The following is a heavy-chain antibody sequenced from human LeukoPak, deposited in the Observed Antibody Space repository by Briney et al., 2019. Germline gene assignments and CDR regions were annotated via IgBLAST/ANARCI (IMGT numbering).Heavy chain of an antibody. CDR3: ARGRTQAYGSGTYSDY. J-gene: IGHJ4*02. CDR1: GFTFSSYA. CDR2: ISSNGGST. D-gene: IGHD3-10*01. V-gene: IGHV3-64*01. Sequence: TGGSLRLSCTASGFTFSSYAMHWVRQAPGKGLEYVSAISSNGGSTYYANSVKGRFTISRDNSKNTLFLQMGSLRDEDMGVYYCARGRTQAYGSGTYSDYWGQGTLVTVSS.